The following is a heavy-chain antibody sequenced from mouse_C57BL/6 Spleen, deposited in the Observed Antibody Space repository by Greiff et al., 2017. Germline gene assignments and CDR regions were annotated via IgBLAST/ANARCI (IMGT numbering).Heavy chain of an antibody. CDR1: GYTFTSYW. Sequence: QVQLQQPGAELVKPGASVKLSCKASGYTFTSYWLQWVKQRPGQGLEWIGEIDPSDSYPKYNQKFKGKSTLTVATSSSTAYMQLSSLTSEDSAVYYCARRSNYEGFDYWGQGTTLTVSS. D-gene: IGHD2-3*01. CDR2: IDPSDSYP. V-gene: IGHV1-50*01. J-gene: IGHJ2*01. CDR3: ARRSNYEGFDY.